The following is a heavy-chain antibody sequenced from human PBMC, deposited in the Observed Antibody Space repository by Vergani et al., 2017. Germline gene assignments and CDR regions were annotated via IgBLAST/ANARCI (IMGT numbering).Heavy chain of an antibody. D-gene: IGHD6-19*01. CDR1: GFTFSSYA. CDR2: ISGSGGST. CDR3: ASHVPGYSSGWYPFDY. J-gene: IGHJ4*02. Sequence: EVQLLESGGGLVQPGGSLRLSCAASGFTFSSYAMSWVRQAPGKGLEWVSAISGSGGSTYYADSVKGRFTISRDNSKNTLYLQMNSLRAEDTAVCYCASHVPGYSSGWYPFDYWGQGTLVTVSS. V-gene: IGHV3-23*01.